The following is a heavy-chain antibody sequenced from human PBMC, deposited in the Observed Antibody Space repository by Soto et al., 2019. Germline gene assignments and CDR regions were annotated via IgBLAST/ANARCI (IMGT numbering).Heavy chain of an antibody. CDR2: ITAHNGNT. D-gene: IGHD3-10*01. V-gene: IGHV1-18*01. CDR1: GYTFSNDG. CDR3: AIGGPTPADYYYGMDV. Sequence: QVQLVQSGAEVRRPGASVKVSCKASGYTFSNDGINWVRQAPGQGLEWLGWITAHNGNTAYAQNCEARATMTTGTSTSTAYMELTSLRSDDTAVYSCAIGGPTPADYYYGMDVWGLGTTVTVSS. J-gene: IGHJ6*02.